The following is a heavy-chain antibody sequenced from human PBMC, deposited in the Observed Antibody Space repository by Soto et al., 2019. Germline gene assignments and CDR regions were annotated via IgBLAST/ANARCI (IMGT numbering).Heavy chain of an antibody. CDR3: AATLDWGSYDFGGYPS. V-gene: IGHV1-58*01. CDR2: IVAASGKT. CDR1: GFTFSRSA. J-gene: IGHJ4*02. D-gene: IGHD3-22*01. Sequence: SVKVSCKGSGFTFSRSAVQWVRQARGQGLEWIGWIVAASGKTDYSQIFQERVTITRDMSTSTAYMELSSLSSEDTAVYYCAATLDWGSYDFGGYPSWGQGTLVTVSS.